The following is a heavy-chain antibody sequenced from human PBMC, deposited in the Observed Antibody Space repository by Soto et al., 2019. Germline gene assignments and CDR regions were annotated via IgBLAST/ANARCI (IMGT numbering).Heavy chain of an antibody. Sequence: SLRLSCAASGFTFSSYAMHWVRQAPGKGLEWVAVISYDGSNKYYADSVKGRFTISRDNSKNTLYLQMNSLRAEDTAVYYCARDNRYYGSGSYYTGEAFDIWGQGTMVTVSS. D-gene: IGHD3-10*01. CDR2: ISYDGSNK. V-gene: IGHV3-30-3*01. CDR3: ARDNRYYGSGSYYTGEAFDI. J-gene: IGHJ3*02. CDR1: GFTFSSYA.